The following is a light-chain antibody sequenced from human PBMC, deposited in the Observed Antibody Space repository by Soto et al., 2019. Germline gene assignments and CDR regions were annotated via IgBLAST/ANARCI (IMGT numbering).Light chain of an antibody. Sequence: EVVLTQSPRTLSLSPGERATLSCRASQNVRTNYLAWYQKKPGQDPRLLIYGASTRASGIPERFSGSGSGTDFTLTISRLQTEDFATYYCLQDYNYPWTFGQGTKVDIK. CDR2: GAS. V-gene: IGKV3-20*01. J-gene: IGKJ1*01. CDR3: LQDYNYPWT. CDR1: QNVRTNY.